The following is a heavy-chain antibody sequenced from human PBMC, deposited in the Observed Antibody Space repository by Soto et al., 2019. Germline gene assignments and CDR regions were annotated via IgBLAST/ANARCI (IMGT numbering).Heavy chain of an antibody. J-gene: IGHJ6*02. D-gene: IGHD3-10*01. Sequence: QVQLVQSGAEVKKPGSSVKVSCKASGGTFSSYAISWVRQAPGQGLEWMGGIIPIFGTANYAQKFQGRVTITADEPTSTADMERSSLRSEDTAVYYCVRGGRFGYYYGMDVWGQGTTVTVSS. CDR3: VRGGRFGYYYGMDV. CDR1: GGTFSSYA. CDR2: IIPIFGTA. V-gene: IGHV1-69*12.